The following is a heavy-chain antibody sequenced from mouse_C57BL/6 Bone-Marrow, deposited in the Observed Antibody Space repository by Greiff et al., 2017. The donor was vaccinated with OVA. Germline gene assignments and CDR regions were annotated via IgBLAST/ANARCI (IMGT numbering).Heavy chain of an antibody. CDR2: ISSGRSTI. V-gene: IGHV5-17*01. J-gene: IGHJ4*01. D-gene: IGHD1-1*01. CDR1: GFTFSDYG. CDR3: ARRDYYGSSSYYYAMDY. Sequence: EVKLVESGGGLVKPGGSLKLSCAASGFTFSDYGMHWVRQAPEKGLEWVAYISSGRSTIYYADTVKGRFTISRDNAKNTLFLQMTSLRSEDTAMYYCARRDYYGSSSYYYAMDYWGQGTSVTVSS.